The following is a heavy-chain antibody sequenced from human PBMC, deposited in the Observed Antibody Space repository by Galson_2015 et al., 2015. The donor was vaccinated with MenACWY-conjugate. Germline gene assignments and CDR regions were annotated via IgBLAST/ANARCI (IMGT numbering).Heavy chain of an antibody. V-gene: IGHV3-53*01. Sequence: SLRLSCAASGFTVNNNYMNWVRQAPGKGLEWVSVIYSGGNTYYADSVKGRFTISRDISKNTLYLQMTSLSSEDTAVYYCAKALKWGGYCTSTSCPEGFDYWGQGTLVSVSS. CDR1: GFTVNNNY. CDR3: AKALKWGGYCTSTSCPEGFDY. J-gene: IGHJ4*02. CDR2: IYSGGNT. D-gene: IGHD2-2*01.